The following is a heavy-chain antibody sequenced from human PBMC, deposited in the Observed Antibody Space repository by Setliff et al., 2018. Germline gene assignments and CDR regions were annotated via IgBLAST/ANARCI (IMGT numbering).Heavy chain of an antibody. V-gene: IGHV1-2*02. J-gene: IGHJ3*02. CDR1: GYTFTGFY. CDR3: ARNSVTMNAFDI. CDR2: IDPNTGGT. Sequence: ASVKVSCKASGYTFTGFYIHWVRQAPGQGLEWMGWIDPNTGGTNYAQKFQGGVTMTRDTSISTAYMELRSLKSDDTAVYYCARNSVTMNAFDIWGQGTMVTVSS. D-gene: IGHD4-17*01.